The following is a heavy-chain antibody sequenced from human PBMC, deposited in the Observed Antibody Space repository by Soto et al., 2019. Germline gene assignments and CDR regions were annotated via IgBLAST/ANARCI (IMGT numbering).Heavy chain of an antibody. J-gene: IGHJ4*02. CDR1: GYTFTSYA. V-gene: IGHV7-4-1*01. CDR2: INTNTGNP. D-gene: IGHD3-22*01. CDR3: AGEVYKYYYDGSGYSEGIDY. Sequence: ASVKVSCKASGYTFTSYAMNWVRQAPGQGLEWMGWINTNTGNPTYAQGFTGRFVFSLDTSVSTAYLQICSLKAEDTAVYYCAGEVYKYYYDGSGYSEGIDYWGQGTLVTVSS.